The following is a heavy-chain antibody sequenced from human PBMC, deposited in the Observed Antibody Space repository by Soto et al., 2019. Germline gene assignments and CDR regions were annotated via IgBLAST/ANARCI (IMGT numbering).Heavy chain of an antibody. CDR1: AGSFSGYY. J-gene: IGHJ4*02. CDR2: INHMGST. CDR3: ARDKITGLFDY. Sequence: SETLSLTCAVYAGSFSGYYWPWIRQPPGTGLELIGEINHMGSTNYNPSLKSRVTISVDTSKNQFSLKLTSVTAADTAVYYCARDKITGLFDYWGQGTLVTVS. D-gene: IGHD2-8*02. V-gene: IGHV4-34*01.